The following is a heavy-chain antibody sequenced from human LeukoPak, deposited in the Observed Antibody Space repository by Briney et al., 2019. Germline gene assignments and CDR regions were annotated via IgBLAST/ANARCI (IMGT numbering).Heavy chain of an antibody. J-gene: IGHJ3*02. V-gene: IGHV4-34*01. D-gene: IGHD5-24*01. CDR2: INHSGST. Sequence: SETLSLTCAVYGGSFSGYYWSWIRQPPGKGLEWIGEINHSGSTNYNPSLKSRVTISVDTSKNQFSLKLSSVTAADTAVYYCARLSVSRWLQLRSAFDIWGQGTMVTVSS. CDR1: GGSFSGYY. CDR3: ARLSVSRWLQLRSAFDI.